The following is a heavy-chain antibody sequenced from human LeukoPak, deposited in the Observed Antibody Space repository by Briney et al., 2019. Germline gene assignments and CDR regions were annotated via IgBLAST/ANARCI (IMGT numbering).Heavy chain of an antibody. CDR3: ARVRGYGRDYYYYYMDV. V-gene: IGHV4-59*12. D-gene: IGHD5-18*01. J-gene: IGHJ6*03. CDR1: GGPISSYY. CDR2: IYYSGST. Sequence: SETLSLTCTVSGGPISSYYWSWIRQPPGKGLEWIGYIYYSGSTNYNPSLKSRVTISIDTSKNQFSLKLSSVTAADTAVYYCARVRGYGRDYYYYYMDVWGKGTTVTVSS.